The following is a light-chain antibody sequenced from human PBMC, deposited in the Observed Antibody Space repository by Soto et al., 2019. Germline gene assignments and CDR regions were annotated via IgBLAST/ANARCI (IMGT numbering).Light chain of an antibody. Sequence: QAVVTQPASMSGSPGQSITISCTGTSNDVGGYNYVSWYQQHPGKAPKLMIFEVSNRPSGVSNRSSGSKSGNTASLTISGLQAEDEAYYYCCSYTSTNSRVFGGGTKLTVL. CDR2: EVS. CDR3: CSYTSTNSRV. V-gene: IGLV2-14*01. J-gene: IGLJ3*02. CDR1: SNDVGGYNY.